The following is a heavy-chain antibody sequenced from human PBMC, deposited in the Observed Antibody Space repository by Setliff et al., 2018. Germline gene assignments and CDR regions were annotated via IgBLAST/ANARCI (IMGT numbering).Heavy chain of an antibody. J-gene: IGHJ6*02. Sequence: GASVKVSCKASGYTFTYFGLSWVRQAPGQGLEWMGWISPYNGQTTYAQRFQGRITMTTDTSTDTAYMELRNLRSDDTAIYFCAKEPAVSLTEAVRRTYYDYARDAWGQGTTVTSP. D-gene: IGHD3-9*01. V-gene: IGHV1-18*01. CDR2: ISPYNGQT. CDR3: AKEPAVSLTEAVRRTYYDYARDA. CDR1: GYTFTYFG.